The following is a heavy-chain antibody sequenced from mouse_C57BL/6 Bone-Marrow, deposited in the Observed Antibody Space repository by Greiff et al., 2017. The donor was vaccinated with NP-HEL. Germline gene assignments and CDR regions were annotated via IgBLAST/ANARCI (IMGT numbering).Heavy chain of an antibody. J-gene: IGHJ1*03. Sequence: VQLQQSGAELVRPGASVKLSCTASGFNIKDDYMHWVKQRPEQGLEWIGWIDPENGDTEYASKFQGKATITADTSSNTAYLQLSSLTSEDTAVYYCTTRYYERYFDVWGTGTTVTVSS. CDR2: IDPENGDT. V-gene: IGHV14-4*01. D-gene: IGHD1-1*01. CDR1: GFNIKDDY. CDR3: TTRYYERYFDV.